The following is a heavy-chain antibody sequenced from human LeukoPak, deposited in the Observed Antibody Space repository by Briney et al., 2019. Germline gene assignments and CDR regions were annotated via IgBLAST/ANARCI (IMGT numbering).Heavy chain of an antibody. Sequence: PGGSLRLSCAASGFTFSSYSMNWVRQAPGKGLEWVSYISSSSTIYYEDSVKGRFTISRDNAKNSLYLQMNSLRAEDTAVYYCASTTWLQFNAFDIWGQGTMVTVSS. D-gene: IGHD5-24*01. V-gene: IGHV3-48*01. CDR3: ASTTWLQFNAFDI. CDR2: ISSSSTI. J-gene: IGHJ3*02. CDR1: GFTFSSYS.